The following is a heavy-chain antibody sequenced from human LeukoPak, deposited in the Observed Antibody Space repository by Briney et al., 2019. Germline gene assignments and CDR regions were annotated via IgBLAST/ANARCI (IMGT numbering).Heavy chain of an antibody. CDR2: IRYDGSNK. V-gene: IGHV3-30*02. Sequence: GGSLRLSCAASGFTFSSYGMHWVRQAPGKGLEWVAFIRYDGSNKYYADSVKGRFTISRDNSKNTLYLQMNSLRAEDTAVYYCAKTKAVAGRVFDYWGQGTLVTVSS. CDR1: GFTFSSYG. D-gene: IGHD6-19*01. J-gene: IGHJ4*02. CDR3: AKTKAVAGRVFDY.